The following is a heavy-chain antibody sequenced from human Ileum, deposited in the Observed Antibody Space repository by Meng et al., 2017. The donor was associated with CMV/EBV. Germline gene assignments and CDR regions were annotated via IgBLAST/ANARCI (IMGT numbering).Heavy chain of an antibody. Sequence: SRRISSGAANFPFRDSQMKWVQQTAGKTLKCVADISPSNSSIFYAVSVKDRFTISKDNGKSALFLQLGSLRHEDTAFYYCVSPPVGEWGLGTLVTVSS. CDR1: NFPFRDSQ. CDR2: ISPSNSSI. J-gene: IGHJ4*02. CDR3: VSPPVGE. V-gene: IGHV3-11*01. D-gene: IGHD3-16*01.